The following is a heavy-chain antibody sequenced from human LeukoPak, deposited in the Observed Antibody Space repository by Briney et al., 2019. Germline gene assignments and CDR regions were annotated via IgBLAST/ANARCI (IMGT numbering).Heavy chain of an antibody. CDR2: ISSSGSTI. CDR1: GFTFSSYK. CDR3: AELGITMIGGV. Sequence: GGSLRLSCAASGFTFSSYKMNWVRQAPGKGLEWVSYISSSGSTIYYADSVKGRFTISRDNAKNSLYLQMNSLRAEDTAVYYCAELGITMIGGVWGKGTTVTVSS. J-gene: IGHJ6*04. V-gene: IGHV3-48*03. D-gene: IGHD3-10*02.